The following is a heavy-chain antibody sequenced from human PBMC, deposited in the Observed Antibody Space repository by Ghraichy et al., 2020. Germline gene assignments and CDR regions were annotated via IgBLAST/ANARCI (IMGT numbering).Heavy chain of an antibody. V-gene: IGHV4-59*01. Sequence: SETLSLTCTVSGGSISSYYWSWIRQPPGKGLEWIGYIYYSGSTNYNPSLKSRVTISVDTSKNQFSLKLSSVTAADTAVYYCARRSGSYAEGWFDPWGQGTRAPVSS. CDR3: ARRSGSYAEGWFDP. CDR1: GGSISSYY. J-gene: IGHJ5*02. D-gene: IGHD1-26*01. CDR2: IYYSGST.